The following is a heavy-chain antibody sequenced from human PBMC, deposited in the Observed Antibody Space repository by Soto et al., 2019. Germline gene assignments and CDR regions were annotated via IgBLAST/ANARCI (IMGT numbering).Heavy chain of an antibody. CDR2: LIPSFGTA. V-gene: IGHV1-69*01. CDR3: ARAGDCSGGSCYSFILDY. CDR1: GGGFNSYA. Sequence: QVQLVQSGAEVKKPGSSVKVSCKASGGGFNSYAFSWVRQAPGQGLEWMGALIPSFGTANYAQKFQGRVTITAAESTTTVYMDLGRWTPDDTARDFCARAGDCSGGSCYSFILDYWGQGTQVTVSS. J-gene: IGHJ4*02. D-gene: IGHD2-15*01.